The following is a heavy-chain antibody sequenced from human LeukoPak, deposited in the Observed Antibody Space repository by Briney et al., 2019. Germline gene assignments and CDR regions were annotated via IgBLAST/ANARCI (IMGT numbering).Heavy chain of an antibody. V-gene: IGHV1-18*01. CDR3: ARVGCSSTSCYAEYFQH. J-gene: IGHJ1*01. D-gene: IGHD2-2*01. Sequence: ASVKVSCKASGYTFTSYGISWVRQAPGQGLEWMGWISAYNGNTNYAQKLQGRVTMTTDTSTSAAYMELRSLRSDDTAVYYCARVGCSSTSCYAEYFQHWGQGTLVTVSS. CDR2: ISAYNGNT. CDR1: GYTFTSYG.